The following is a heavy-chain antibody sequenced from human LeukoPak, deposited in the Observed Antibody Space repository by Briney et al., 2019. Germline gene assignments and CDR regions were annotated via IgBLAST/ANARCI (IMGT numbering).Heavy chain of an antibody. CDR3: ARDIAAAAFDAFDI. Sequence: PSETLSLTCTVSCYSISSAYYWGWIRQPPGKGLEWIGSIYHSGSTYYNPSLKSRVTISVDTSKNQFSLKLSSVTAADTAVYYCARDIAAAAFDAFDIWGQGTMVTVSS. CDR1: CYSISSAYY. CDR2: IYHSGST. V-gene: IGHV4-38-2*02. D-gene: IGHD6-13*01. J-gene: IGHJ3*02.